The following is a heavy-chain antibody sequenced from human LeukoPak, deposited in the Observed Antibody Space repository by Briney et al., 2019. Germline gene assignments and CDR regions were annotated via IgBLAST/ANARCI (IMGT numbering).Heavy chain of an antibody. CDR1: GGSFSGYY. Sequence: SETLSLTCAVYGGSFSGYYWSWIHQPPGKGLEWVGEINHSGSTNYNPSLKSRVTISVDTSKNQFSLKLSSVTAADTAVYYCARGPRIAVAGRRSWFDPWGQGTLVTVSS. J-gene: IGHJ5*02. CDR3: ARGPRIAVAGRRSWFDP. CDR2: INHSGST. D-gene: IGHD6-19*01. V-gene: IGHV4-34*01.